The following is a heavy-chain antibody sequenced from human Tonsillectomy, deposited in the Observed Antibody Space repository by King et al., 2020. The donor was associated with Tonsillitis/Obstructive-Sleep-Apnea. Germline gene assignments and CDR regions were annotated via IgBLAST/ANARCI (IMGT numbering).Heavy chain of an antibody. CDR2: IYYSGST. D-gene: IGHD6-19*01. Sequence: VQLQESGPGLVKPSETLSLTCTVSGGSVSSCSYYWSWIRTPPGKGLEWIGYIYYSGSTNYNPSLKSRGTISVDTSKNQFSLKLSSLTAADTAVYYCARGEQSGWYSPDAFDIWGQGTMVTVSS. V-gene: IGHV4-61*01. CDR1: GGSVSSCSYY. J-gene: IGHJ3*02. CDR3: ARGEQSGWYSPDAFDI.